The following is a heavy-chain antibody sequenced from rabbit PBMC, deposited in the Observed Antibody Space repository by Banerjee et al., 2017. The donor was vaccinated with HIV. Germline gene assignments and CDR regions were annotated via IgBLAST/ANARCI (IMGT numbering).Heavy chain of an antibody. V-gene: IGHV1S40*01. CDR1: GFSFSNKCV. J-gene: IGHJ4*01. Sequence: QSLEESGGDLVKPEGSLTLTCTASGFSFSNKCVMCWVRQAPGKGLEWIGCINTISGDTVYATWAKGRFTISKTSSTTVTLQMTSLTAADTATYLCARDSAGREDFNLWGPGTLVTVS. CDR2: INTISGDT. CDR3: ARDSAGREDFNL. D-gene: IGHD4-2*01.